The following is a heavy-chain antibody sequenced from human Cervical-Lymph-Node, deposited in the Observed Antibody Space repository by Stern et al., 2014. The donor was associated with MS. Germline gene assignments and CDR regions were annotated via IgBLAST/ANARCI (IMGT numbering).Heavy chain of an antibody. D-gene: IGHD3-10*01. CDR1: GYTFTNYA. CDR3: AGPTPDPGRPLSYYFYGMDV. V-gene: IGHV1-46*03. Sequence: QVQLVQSGAEMREPGASVKVSCKASGYTFTNYAVHWVRQAPGQGLQWMGTINPSGGGTDYAQRFQGRVTVTRESSTSTVFMELRSLISEDTAVYYCAGPTPDPGRPLSYYFYGMDVWGQGTTVTVSS. J-gene: IGHJ6*02. CDR2: INPSGGGT.